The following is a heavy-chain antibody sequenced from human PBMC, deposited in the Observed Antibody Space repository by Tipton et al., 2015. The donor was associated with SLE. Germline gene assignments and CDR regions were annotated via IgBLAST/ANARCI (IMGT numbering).Heavy chain of an antibody. J-gene: IGHJ3*02. CDR2: IYYSGST. CDR3: ARSPMVRGVIGAFDI. V-gene: IGHV4-31*11. CDR1: GGSISSGGYS. Sequence: TLSLTCAVSGGSISSGGYSWSWIRQPPGKGLEWIGYIYYSGSTYYNPSLKSRVTISVDTSKNQFSLKLSSVTAADTAVYYCARSPMVRGVIGAFDIWGQGTMVTVSS. D-gene: IGHD3-10*01.